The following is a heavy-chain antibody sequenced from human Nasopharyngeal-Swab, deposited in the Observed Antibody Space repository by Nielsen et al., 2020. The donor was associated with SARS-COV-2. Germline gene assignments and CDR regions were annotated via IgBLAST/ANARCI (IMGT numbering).Heavy chain of an antibody. D-gene: IGHD3-10*01. CDR2: ISYDGGNK. J-gene: IGHJ4*02. CDR3: AKGSRSEYYFDY. V-gene: IGHV3-30*18. Sequence: WIRQPPGKGLEWVAVISYDGGNKYYADSVKGRFTISRDNSKNTLYLQMNSLRAEDTAVYYCAKGSRSEYYFDYWGQGTLVTVSS.